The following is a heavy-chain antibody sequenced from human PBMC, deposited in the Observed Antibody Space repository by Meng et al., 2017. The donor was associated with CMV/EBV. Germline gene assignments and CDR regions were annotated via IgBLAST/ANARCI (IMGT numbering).Heavy chain of an antibody. D-gene: IGHD1-26*01. CDR3: ARESGSVGDY. CDR2: INPSGGST. Sequence: HAQLVWSGAEVEKPGASVNVSCKASGYTFSSYYMHWVGQAPGQGLEWMGIINPSGGSTSYAQKFQGRVTMTRDTSTSTVYMELSSLRSEDTAVYYCARESGSVGDYWGQGTLVTVSS. V-gene: IGHV1-46*01. CDR1: GYTFSSYY. J-gene: IGHJ4*02.